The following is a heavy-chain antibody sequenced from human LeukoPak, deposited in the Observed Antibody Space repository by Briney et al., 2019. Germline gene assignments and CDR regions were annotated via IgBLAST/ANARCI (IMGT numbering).Heavy chain of an antibody. V-gene: IGHV3-23*01. CDR2: ISGSGGRT. CDR3: AKFTTVNMYFHH. Sequence: GGSLRLSCAGSGFSFSSYAMNWVRPAPGKGLEWVSGISGSGGRTDYADSVKGRFPISRDNSKTTLYLQMNSLRAEDTAVYYCAKFTTVNMYFHHWGQGTLVTVSS. D-gene: IGHD4-11*01. CDR1: GFSFSSYA. J-gene: IGHJ1*01.